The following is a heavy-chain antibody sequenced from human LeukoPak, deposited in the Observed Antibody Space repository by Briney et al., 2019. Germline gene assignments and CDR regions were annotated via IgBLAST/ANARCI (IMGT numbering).Heavy chain of an antibody. Sequence: SDTLFLTCTVSGGSLSGHFWSWFRRPPGKGLENIGYIHSSGSTNYNPSYKSRVTVSLEMSKNQFSLSLSSVTAADTAVYYCARDPGDTDWYNFDFWGQGILVTVSS. CDR2: IHSSGST. CDR1: GGSLSGHF. V-gene: IGHV4-59*11. J-gene: IGHJ4*02. CDR3: ARDPGDTDWYNFDF. D-gene: IGHD3-9*01.